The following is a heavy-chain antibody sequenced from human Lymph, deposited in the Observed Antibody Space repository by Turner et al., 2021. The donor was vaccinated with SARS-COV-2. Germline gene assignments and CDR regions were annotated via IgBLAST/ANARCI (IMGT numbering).Heavy chain of an antibody. Sequence: EVQLVVSGGGVVQPGGSLRLSCAASGFTFDDYAMHWVRQAPGKGLEWVSLISGDSGSTYYADSVKGRFTISRDDSKNSLYLQINSLRTEDTALYYCAKDGLSGRRLQFVPYFAYWGQGTLVSVSS. V-gene: IGHV3-43*02. J-gene: IGHJ4*02. D-gene: IGHD5-12*01. CDR2: ISGDSGST. CDR3: AKDGLSGRRLQFVPYFAY. CDR1: GFTFDDYA.